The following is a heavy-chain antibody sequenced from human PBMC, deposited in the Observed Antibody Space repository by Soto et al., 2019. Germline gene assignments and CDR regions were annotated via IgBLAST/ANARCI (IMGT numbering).Heavy chain of an antibody. CDR2: IYTSGST. Sequence: KSSETLSLTCTVSGGSISSYYWSWIRQPAGKGLEWIGRIYTSGSTNYNPSLKSRVTMSVDTSKNQFSLKLSSVTAADTAVYYRARDGLSMDYDFWSGYYGFFDYWGQGTLVTVSS. J-gene: IGHJ4*02. D-gene: IGHD3-3*01. V-gene: IGHV4-4*07. CDR3: ARDGLSMDYDFWSGYYGFFDY. CDR1: GGSISSYY.